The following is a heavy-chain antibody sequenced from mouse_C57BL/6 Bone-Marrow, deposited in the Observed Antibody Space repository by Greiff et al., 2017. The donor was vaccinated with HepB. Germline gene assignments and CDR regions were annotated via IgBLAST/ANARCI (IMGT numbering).Heavy chain of an antibody. D-gene: IGHD2-5*01. CDR1: GFTFSDYG. CDR3: ARAYYSNSYYAMDY. V-gene: IGHV5-15*01. CDR2: ISNLAYSI. Sequence: DVMLVESGGGLVQPGGSLKLSCAASGFTFSDYGMAWVRQAPRKGPEWVAFISNLAYSIYYADTVTGRFTISRENAKNTLYLEMSSLRSEDTAMYYCARAYYSNSYYAMDYWGQGTSVTVSS. J-gene: IGHJ4*01.